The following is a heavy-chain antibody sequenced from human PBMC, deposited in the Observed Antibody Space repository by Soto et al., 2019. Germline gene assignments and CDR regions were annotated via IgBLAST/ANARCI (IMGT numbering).Heavy chain of an antibody. D-gene: IGHD1-26*01. CDR2: IGAYNGDT. CDR3: AREVGAVYYYSYGMDV. CDR1: GYTFTSYG. V-gene: IGHV1-18*01. J-gene: IGHJ6*02. Sequence: ASVKVSCKASGYTFTSYGISWVRQAPGQGLEWIGWIGAYNGDTNYAQKLQGRVTMTTDPPTSTADKAPRSPSSDDTAVYYCAREVGAVYYYSYGMDVWGQGTTVTVSS.